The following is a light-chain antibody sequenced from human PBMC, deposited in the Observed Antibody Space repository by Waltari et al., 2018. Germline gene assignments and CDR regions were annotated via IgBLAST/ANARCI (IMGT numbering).Light chain of an antibody. CDR3: CSYVRNSGVT. CDR1: SDDVGGFDA. Sequence: QSALTQPASVSGSPGQSITIPCTGTSDDVGGFDAVSWYQQFPGIPPSLLIFEVTLRPAWVCERVSGAKSGNTATLTISGLRPEDEAVYYCCSYVRNSGVTFGGGTKLTVL. V-gene: IGLV2-23*02. CDR2: EVT. J-gene: IGLJ3*02.